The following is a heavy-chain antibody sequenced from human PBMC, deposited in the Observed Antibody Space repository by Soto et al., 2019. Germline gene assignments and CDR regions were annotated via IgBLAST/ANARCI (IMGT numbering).Heavy chain of an antibody. V-gene: IGHV1-69*02. CDR1: GGTFSSYT. J-gene: IGHJ4*02. D-gene: IGHD3-9*01. CDR2: IIPILGIA. Sequence: ASVKVSCKASGGTFSSYTISWVRQAPGQGLEWMGRIIPILGIANYAQKFQGRVTITADKSTGTAYMELSSLRSEDTAVYYCARAIRDYDILSGYYRETPFDYWGQGTPVTVSS. CDR3: ARAIRDYDILSGYYRETPFDY.